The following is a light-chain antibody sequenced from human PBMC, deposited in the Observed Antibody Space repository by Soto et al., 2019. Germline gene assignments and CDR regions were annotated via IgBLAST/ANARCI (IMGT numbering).Light chain of an antibody. V-gene: IGKV2-30*01. CDR1: QSLAYIDGNTY. CDR3: MQGTHWPPST. J-gene: IGKJ2*01. Sequence: VVLTQSPLSLPVTLGQPASISCRSSQSLAYIDGNTYLNWFHQRPGQSPRRLSYQVSNRDSGVPDRFSGSGEGTEFTLKISRVEADDVGVYYCMQGTHWPPSTFGQGTKLELQ. CDR2: QVS.